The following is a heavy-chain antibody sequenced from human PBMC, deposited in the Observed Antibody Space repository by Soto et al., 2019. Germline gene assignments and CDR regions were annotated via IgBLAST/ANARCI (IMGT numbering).Heavy chain of an antibody. CDR3: ARIKIVGILTYYMDV. Sequence: QLQLQESGPGLVKPSETLSLSCTVSGDSISTSSSYYWGWIRQPPGKGLEWIANMYYSGSTYYNPSLKSRVTISLETSKNQFSLKLSSVTAADTAAYYCARIKIVGILTYYMDVWGKGTKVTV. CDR1: GDSISTSSSYY. V-gene: IGHV4-39*01. D-gene: IGHD3-3*01. CDR2: MYYSGST. J-gene: IGHJ6*03.